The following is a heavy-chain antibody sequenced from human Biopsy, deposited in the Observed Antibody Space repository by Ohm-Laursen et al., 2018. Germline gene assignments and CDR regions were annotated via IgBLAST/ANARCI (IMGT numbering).Heavy chain of an antibody. Sequence: SLRLSCTASGFKFDEFAMHWVRQTPGKGLEWVSGISLSSAHIDYADSVKGRFTISRDNAKKSLYLQMNSLRAEDTALYYCVKATVSYDSRGYYYDYWGQGTLVTVSS. CDR1: GFKFDEFA. CDR2: ISLSSAHI. CDR3: VKATVSYDSRGYYYDY. V-gene: IGHV3-9*01. J-gene: IGHJ4*02. D-gene: IGHD3-22*01.